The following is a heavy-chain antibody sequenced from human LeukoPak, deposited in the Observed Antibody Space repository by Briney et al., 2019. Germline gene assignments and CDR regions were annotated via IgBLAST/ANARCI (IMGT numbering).Heavy chain of an antibody. D-gene: IGHD3-10*01. Sequence: GGSLRLSCAASGFTFSSYSMNWVRQAPGKGREWVSYISSSSSTIYYADSVKGRFTISRDNAKNSLYLRMNSLRAEDTALYYCAKDRRPTVSGGYFDLWGRGTLVIVSS. V-gene: IGHV3-48*04. J-gene: IGHJ2*01. CDR1: GFTFSSYS. CDR3: AKDRRPTVSGGYFDL. CDR2: ISSSSSTI.